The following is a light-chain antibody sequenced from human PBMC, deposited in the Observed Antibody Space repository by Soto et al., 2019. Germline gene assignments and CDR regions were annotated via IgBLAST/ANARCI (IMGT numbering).Light chain of an antibody. CDR2: KDN. Sequence: NFMLTQPHSVSESPGKTVTMSCTRSSGSIANNFVQWYQQRPGSSPTTVIYKDNQRPSRVPHSFSGSIDSSSNAASLGISGLKNEDEADYYCQSYDNNNHWVSGGGTKLTVL. CDR1: SGSIANNF. J-gene: IGLJ3*02. V-gene: IGLV6-57*01. CDR3: QSYDNNNHWV.